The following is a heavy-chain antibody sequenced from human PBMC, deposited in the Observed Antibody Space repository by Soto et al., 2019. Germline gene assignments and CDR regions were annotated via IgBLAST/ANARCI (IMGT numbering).Heavy chain of an antibody. CDR2: IYYSGST. Sequence: SETLSLTCTVSGGSVSSYYWSWIRQPPGRGLEWIGYIYYSGSTNYNPSLKSRVTISVDTSKNQFSLKLSSVTAADTAVYYCARDISGSYHNWFDPWGQGTPVTVSS. CDR1: GGSVSSYY. CDR3: ARDISGSYHNWFDP. D-gene: IGHD1-26*01. V-gene: IGHV4-59*02. J-gene: IGHJ5*02.